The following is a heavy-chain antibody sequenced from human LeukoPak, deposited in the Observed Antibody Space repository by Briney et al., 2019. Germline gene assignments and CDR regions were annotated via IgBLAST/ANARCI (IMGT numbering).Heavy chain of an antibody. V-gene: IGHV5-10-1*01. D-gene: IGHD2-15*01. Sequence: GESLRISCKGSGYSFTSYWISWVRQMPGKGLEWMGRIDPSDSYTNYSPSFQGHVTISADKSISTAYLQWSSLKASDTAMYYCARQDLGQYCSGGSCYMDYWGQGTLVTVSP. CDR2: IDPSDSYT. CDR1: GYSFTSYW. CDR3: ARQDLGQYCSGGSCYMDY. J-gene: IGHJ4*02.